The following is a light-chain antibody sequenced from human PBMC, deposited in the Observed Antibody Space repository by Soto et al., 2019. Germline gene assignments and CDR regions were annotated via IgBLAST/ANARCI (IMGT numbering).Light chain of an antibody. CDR2: DVI. CDR1: SSDIGGNNF. J-gene: IGLJ2*01. V-gene: IGLV2-8*01. CDR3: SSYGGSNNFVV. Sequence: QSALPQPPSASGSPGQSVTISCTGTSSDIGGNNFVSWYQHHPGKAPKLMLYDVIKRPAGVPARFSGSKSGNTASLTVSGRQAEDEADYYCSSYGGSNNFVVVGGGTKLTVL.